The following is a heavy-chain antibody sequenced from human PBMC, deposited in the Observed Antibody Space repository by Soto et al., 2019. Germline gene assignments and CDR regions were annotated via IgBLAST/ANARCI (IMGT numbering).Heavy chain of an antibody. J-gene: IGHJ4*02. V-gene: IGHV3-21*01. CDR1: GFTFSSYS. D-gene: IGHD6-13*01. CDR3: ARDPSSIAAAGTRGIVGY. Sequence: EVQLVESGGGLVKPGGSLRLSCAASGFTFSSYSMNWVRQAPGKGLEWVSSISSSSSYIYYADSVKGRFTISRDNAKNSLYLHMNSRRAEDTAVYYCARDPSSIAAAGTRGIVGYWGQGTLVTVSS. CDR2: ISSSSSYI.